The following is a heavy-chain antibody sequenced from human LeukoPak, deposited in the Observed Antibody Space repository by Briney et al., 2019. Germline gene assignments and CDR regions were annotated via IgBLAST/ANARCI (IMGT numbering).Heavy chain of an antibody. CDR3: ARDGSSGCDAYYFEY. CDR2: IYASGNT. D-gene: IGHD5-12*01. V-gene: IGHV4-4*07. Sequence: PSETLSLTCTVSGGSISSYSWSWIRQPAGKGLEWIGRIYASGNTNYNPSLKSRVTMSVDTSKNQFSLKLSSVTAADTAVYYCARDGSSGCDAYYFEYWGQGTLVTVSS. J-gene: IGHJ4*02. CDR1: GGSISSYS.